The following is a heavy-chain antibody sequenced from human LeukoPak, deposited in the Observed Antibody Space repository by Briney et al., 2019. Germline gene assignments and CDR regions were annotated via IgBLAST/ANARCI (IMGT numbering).Heavy chain of an antibody. V-gene: IGHV4-4*02. J-gene: IGHJ4*02. Sequence: SETPSLTCAVSGGSISSSSSNCWTWVRQPPGKGLEWIGEIYHSGATNYNPSLKSRVTMLLDKSKNQFSLNLNSVTAADTAVYYCARNGGNSDFDYWGQGTLVTVSS. CDR3: ARNGGNSDFDY. D-gene: IGHD4-23*01. CDR1: GGSISSSSSNC. CDR2: IYHSGAT.